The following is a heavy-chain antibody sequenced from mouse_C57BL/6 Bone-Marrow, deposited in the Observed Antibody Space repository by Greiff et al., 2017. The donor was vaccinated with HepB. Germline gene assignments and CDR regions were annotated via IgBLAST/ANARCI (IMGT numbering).Heavy chain of an antibody. V-gene: IGHV1-39*01. D-gene: IGHD1-1*01. CDR3: ARDGIFHWYFDV. CDR2: INPNYGTT. Sequence: EVKLVESGPELVKPGASVKISCKASGYSFTDFNMNWVKQSNGKSLEWIGVINPNYGTTSYNQKFKGKATLTVDQSSSTAYMQLNSLTSEDSAVYYCARDGIFHWYFDVWGTGTTVTVSS. J-gene: IGHJ1*03. CDR1: GYSFTDFN.